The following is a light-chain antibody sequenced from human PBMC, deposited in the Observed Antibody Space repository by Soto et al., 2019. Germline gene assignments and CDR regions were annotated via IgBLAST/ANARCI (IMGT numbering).Light chain of an antibody. J-gene: IGKJ2*01. CDR3: QQYTSYPYT. V-gene: IGKV1-5*01. CDR1: QSISAR. CDR2: DAS. Sequence: DIQMTQSPSTLSASIGDRVTITCRASQSISARLAWYQQKAGKAPKLLIYDASSLESGVPPRFSGSGSGTEFTLTISGLQPDEFATYCCQQYTSYPYTFGQGTKLEIK.